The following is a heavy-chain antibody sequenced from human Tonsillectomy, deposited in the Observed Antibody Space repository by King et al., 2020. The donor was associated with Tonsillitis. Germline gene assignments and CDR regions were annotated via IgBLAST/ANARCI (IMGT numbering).Heavy chain of an antibody. D-gene: IGHD6-13*01. CDR1: GFTFGEYA. J-gene: IGHJ4*02. Sequence: VQLVESGGGLVQPGRSLRLSCSASGFTFGEYAMSWFRQAPGKGLEWICFIRSNAYGGTSECAESGEGRFTISRDDPESIVFLQMNSLKTEDTAVYFCTREGSWYGADYWGQGTLVTVSS. CDR3: TREGSWYGADY. V-gene: IGHV3-49*03. CDR2: IRSNAYGGTS.